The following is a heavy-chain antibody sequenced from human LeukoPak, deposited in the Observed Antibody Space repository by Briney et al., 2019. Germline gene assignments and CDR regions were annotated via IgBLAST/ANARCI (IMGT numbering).Heavy chain of an antibody. CDR1: GFTFDDYG. V-gene: IGHV3-21*01. J-gene: IGHJ4*02. CDR2: ISSSSSYI. D-gene: IGHD4-23*01. CDR3: ARGGLGNFD. Sequence: PGGSLRLSCAASGFTFDDYGMSWVRQAPGKGLEWVSSISSSSSYIFYADSVKGRFTISRDNAKNSLYLQMNSLRAEGTAVYYCARGGLGNFDWGQGTLVTVSS.